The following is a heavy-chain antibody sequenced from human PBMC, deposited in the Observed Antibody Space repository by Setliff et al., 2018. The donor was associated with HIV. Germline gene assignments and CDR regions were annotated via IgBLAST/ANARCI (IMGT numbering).Heavy chain of an antibody. CDR3: ARDPGMATTYGGDYYYYGLDV. D-gene: IGHD5-12*01. Sequence: PGGSLRLSCAAFGFTFSSYWMSWVRQVPGKGLEWVSGINWNGGSTGYADSVKGRFTISRDNAKNSLYLQMNSLRGEDTALYHCARDPGMATTYGGDYYYYGLDVWGQGTTVTVSS. V-gene: IGHV3-20*01. J-gene: IGHJ6*02. CDR2: INWNGGST. CDR1: GFTFSSYW.